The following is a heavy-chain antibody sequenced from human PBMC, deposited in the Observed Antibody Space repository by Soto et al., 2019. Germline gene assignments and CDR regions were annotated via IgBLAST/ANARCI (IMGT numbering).Heavy chain of an antibody. Sequence: SETLSLTCAVYGGSFSGYYWSWIRQPPGKGLEWIGEINHSGSTNYNPSLKSRVTISVDTSKNQFSLKLSSVTAADTAVYYCARDSDYDIPMTRSWFDPWGQGTLVTVSS. D-gene: IGHD3-9*01. J-gene: IGHJ5*02. CDR3: ARDSDYDIPMTRSWFDP. V-gene: IGHV4-34*01. CDR1: GGSFSGYY. CDR2: INHSGST.